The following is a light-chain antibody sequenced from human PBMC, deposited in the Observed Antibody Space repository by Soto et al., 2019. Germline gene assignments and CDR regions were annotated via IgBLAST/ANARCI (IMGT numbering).Light chain of an antibody. CDR3: QQRSIWPLT. V-gene: IGKV3-11*01. CDR2: DAS. Sequence: EVVLTHSPATLSLSPGDRATLSCRASQSVSSYFAWYQQKPGQAPRLLIYDASNRATGIPARFSGSGSGTDFTLTISSLEAEDFAVYYCQQRSIWPLTFGHGTRLEIK. J-gene: IGKJ5*01. CDR1: QSVSSY.